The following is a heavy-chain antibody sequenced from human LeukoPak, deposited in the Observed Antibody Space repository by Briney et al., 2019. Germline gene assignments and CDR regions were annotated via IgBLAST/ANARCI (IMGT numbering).Heavy chain of an antibody. CDR2: IITFLDKT. D-gene: IGHD3-10*01. J-gene: IGHJ5*02. Sequence: SVKVSCKASGGTLSNYAISWVRQAPGQGLEWMGRIITFLDKTDYAQKFQGRVTISADKSTNTAYMELSSLRSEDTAVYYCARGPYYYGSGSYYKTWGQGTLVTVSS. CDR1: GGTLSNYA. CDR3: ARGPYYYGSGSYYKT. V-gene: IGHV1-69*04.